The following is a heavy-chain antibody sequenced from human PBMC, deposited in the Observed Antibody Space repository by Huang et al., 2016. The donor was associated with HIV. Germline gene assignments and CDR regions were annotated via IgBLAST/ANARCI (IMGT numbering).Heavy chain of an antibody. CDR1: GPSMTCCTFY. D-gene: IGHD2-2*03. CDR3: AREVRSVDTDRPDGYYYRGLDV. Sequence: QLRESGPGLVTPSETLSLTCSASGPSMTCCTFYWGWFRQPPGRGLEWIGSVDFLGNTNYHPSLKSRGTRTIDTANKQYSMRLTSVTAADTAVYFCAREVRSVDTDRPDGYYYRGLDVWGQGTTVSVSS. CDR2: VDFLGNT. J-gene: IGHJ6*02. V-gene: IGHV4-39*02.